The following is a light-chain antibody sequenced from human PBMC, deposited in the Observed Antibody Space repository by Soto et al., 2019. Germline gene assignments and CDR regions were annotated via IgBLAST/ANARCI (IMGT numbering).Light chain of an antibody. J-gene: IGKJ2*01. Sequence: DIQMTQCPSTLSASVGDSVSITCRASQRIGTWLTWYQQKPGKVPKLLIYDASHLTSGVPSRFSGSGSGTEFTLSISSLQPDDFATYYCQHYYTYPYTLGQGTKVDIK. CDR3: QHYYTYPYT. CDR2: DAS. CDR1: QRIGTW. V-gene: IGKV1-5*01.